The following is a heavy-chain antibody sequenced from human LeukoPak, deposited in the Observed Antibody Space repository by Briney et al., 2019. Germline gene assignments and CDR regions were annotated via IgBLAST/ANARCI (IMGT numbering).Heavy chain of an antibody. Sequence: GGSLRLSCAASGFTFSDYYMSWIRQAPGRGLEWVSYISSDTSTIYYADSVKGRFTISRDNAKNSLYLQMNSLRAEDTAVYYCARAFSSSWSSRYFDLWGRGTLVTVS. J-gene: IGHJ2*01. CDR1: GFTFSDYY. V-gene: IGHV3-11*01. CDR3: ARAFSSSWSSRYFDL. D-gene: IGHD6-13*01. CDR2: ISSDTSTI.